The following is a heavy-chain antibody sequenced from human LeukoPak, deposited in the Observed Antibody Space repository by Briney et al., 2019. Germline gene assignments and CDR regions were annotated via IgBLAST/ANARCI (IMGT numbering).Heavy chain of an antibody. V-gene: IGHV3-30*04. Sequence: PGGSLRLSCAASGFTFSSYAMHWVRQAPGKGLEWVAVISCDGSNKYYADSVKGRFTISRDNSKNTLYLQMNSLRAEDTAVYYCAREGDDYYFDYWGQGTLVTVSS. CDR3: AREGDDYYFDY. CDR1: GFTFSSYA. CDR2: ISCDGSNK. D-gene: IGHD5-24*01. J-gene: IGHJ4*02.